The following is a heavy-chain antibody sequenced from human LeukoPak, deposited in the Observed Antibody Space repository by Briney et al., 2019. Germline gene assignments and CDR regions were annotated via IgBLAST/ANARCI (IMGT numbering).Heavy chain of an antibody. J-gene: IGHJ5*02. CDR1: GYTFTSYA. CDR3: AREGAYCSSTSCHIQNWFDP. V-gene: IGHV1-18*01. CDR2: ISAYNGIT. D-gene: IGHD2-2*01. Sequence: GASVKVSCKASGYTFTSYAFRWVRQAPGQGLEWMGWISAYNGITNYAQKFQGRVTMTTDTSTSTAYMELRSLRSDDTAVYYCAREGAYCSSTSCHIQNWFDPWGQGTLVTVSS.